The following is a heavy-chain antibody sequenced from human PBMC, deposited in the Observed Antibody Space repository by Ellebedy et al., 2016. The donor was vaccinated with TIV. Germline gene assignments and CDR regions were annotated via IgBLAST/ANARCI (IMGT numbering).Heavy chain of an antibody. Sequence: GESLKISCAASGFTFSGYWMHWVRQAPGRGLVWVSRISNDGSSTSYADSVKGRFTISRDNAKNTLYLQMNSLRVEDTAAYYCSRGIAAVMFWGQGTLVTVS. CDR3: SRGIAAVMF. V-gene: IGHV3-74*01. CDR2: ISNDGSST. CDR1: GFTFSGYW. D-gene: IGHD6-13*01. J-gene: IGHJ4*02.